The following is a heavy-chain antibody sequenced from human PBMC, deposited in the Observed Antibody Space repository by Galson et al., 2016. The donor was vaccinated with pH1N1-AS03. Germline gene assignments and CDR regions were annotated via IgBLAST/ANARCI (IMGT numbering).Heavy chain of an antibody. CDR2: LNPCFPRPGYA. CDR3: ARGLPPLDRPYFDL. J-gene: IGHJ3*01. D-gene: IGHD1-1*01. CDR1: GDTSTNYI. Sequence: SVKVSCKASGDTSTNYIINWVRQAPGQGLEWMGGLNPCFPRPGYAKYAQSFPARITITAEKSTSIVSMELSGLTTNDTALYFCARGLPPLDRPYFDLWGQGTKVTVFS. V-gene: IGHV1-69*10.